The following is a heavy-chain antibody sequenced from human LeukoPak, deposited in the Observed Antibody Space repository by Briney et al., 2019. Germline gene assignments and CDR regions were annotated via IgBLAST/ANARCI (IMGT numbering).Heavy chain of an antibody. CDR3: GKDLAGGALDV. CDR2: LSCDGGDK. CDR1: QFIFTYYA. D-gene: IGHD4/OR15-4a*01. V-gene: IGHV3-30-3*01. J-gene: IGHJ6*02. Sequence: GGSLRLSCAASQFIFTYYAIHWVRQAPGKGLEWVTSLSCDGGDKHYADSVKGRFTVSRDSSKNTVYLQMNGLTTADTAVYHCGKDLAGGALDVWGQGTTVTVS.